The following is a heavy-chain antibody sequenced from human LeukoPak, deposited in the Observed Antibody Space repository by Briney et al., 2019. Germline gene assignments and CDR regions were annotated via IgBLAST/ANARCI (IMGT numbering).Heavy chain of an antibody. V-gene: IGHV4-30-2*01. CDR3: ARGAAAGYFDY. Sequence: SETLSLTCNVSGASISNGDYFWTWLRQPPGKALEWIGYIYLIGSTYYNPSLESRDTISVDTSKNQFSLKLSSVTAADTAVYYCARGAAAGYFDYWGQGTPVTVSS. CDR2: IYLIGST. D-gene: IGHD6-13*01. J-gene: IGHJ4*02. CDR1: GASISNGDYF.